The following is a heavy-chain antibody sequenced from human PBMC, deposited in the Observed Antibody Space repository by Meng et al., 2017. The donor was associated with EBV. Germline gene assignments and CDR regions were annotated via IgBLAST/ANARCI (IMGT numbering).Heavy chain of an antibody. Sequence: QGKLWQSAAEVKKPGSAVKVSCKTSGGPFRYYAISWVRQAPGQGLEWLGGFLPRLGAPNYAQKFHGRVKITADESTSTHYMDLSSLRSEDTAIYYCASESGRGYTPDYWGQGTLVTVSS. CDR1: GGPFRYYA. CDR2: FLPRLGAP. J-gene: IGHJ4*02. V-gene: IGHV1-69*01. D-gene: IGHD3-10*01. CDR3: ASESGRGYTPDY.